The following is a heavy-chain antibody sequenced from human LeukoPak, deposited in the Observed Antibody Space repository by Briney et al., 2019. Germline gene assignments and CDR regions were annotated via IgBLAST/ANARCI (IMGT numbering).Heavy chain of an antibody. CDR1: GGSISSGGYY. D-gene: IGHD3-10*01. CDR2: IHHSGST. CDR3: ANYGSGSYRFDP. J-gene: IGHJ5*02. Sequence: SETLSLTCTVSGGSISSGGYYWSWIRQHPGKGLEWIGYIHHSGSTYYNPSLKSRLIISLDTSKNQFSLKLNSVTAADTAVYYCANYGSGSYRFDPWGQGTLVTVSS. V-gene: IGHV4-31*03.